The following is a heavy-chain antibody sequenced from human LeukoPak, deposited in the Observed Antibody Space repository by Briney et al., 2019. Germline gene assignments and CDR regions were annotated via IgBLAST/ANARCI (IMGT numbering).Heavy chain of an antibody. CDR2: INTNTGNP. Sequence: ASVKVSCKASGYTFTSYAMNWVRQAPEQGLEWMGWINTNTGNPTYAQGFTGRFVFSLDTSVSTAYLQISSLKAEDTAVYYCARDLGYTAMVMSAFDIWGQGTMVTVSS. CDR1: GYTFTSYA. J-gene: IGHJ3*02. D-gene: IGHD5-18*01. V-gene: IGHV7-4-1*02. CDR3: ARDLGYTAMVMSAFDI.